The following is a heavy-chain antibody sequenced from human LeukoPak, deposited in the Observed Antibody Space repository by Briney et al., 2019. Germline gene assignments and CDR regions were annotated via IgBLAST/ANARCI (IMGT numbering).Heavy chain of an antibody. J-gene: IGHJ4*02. V-gene: IGHV3-74*01. D-gene: IGHD3-10*01. Sequence: GGSLRLSCAASGFTFNNYWMHWVRQAPGKGLLWVSRINTDGSGTNYADSVRGRFTISRDNAKNTLYLQMSSLRAEDTAVYYCARGPQHSYDSGSYYNGLFDSWGQGTLVTVSS. CDR2: INTDGSGT. CDR1: GFTFNNYW. CDR3: ARGPQHSYDSGSYYNGLFDS.